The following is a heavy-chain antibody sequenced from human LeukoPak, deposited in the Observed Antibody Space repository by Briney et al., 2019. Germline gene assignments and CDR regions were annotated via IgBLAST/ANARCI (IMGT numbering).Heavy chain of an antibody. CDR2: IISSSSYI. D-gene: IGHD5-24*01. J-gene: IGHJ5*02. CDR1: GFTFSSYS. V-gene: IGHV3-21*01. CDR3: ARDGYNSAGGWFDP. Sequence: GGSLRLSCAASGFTFSSYSMNWVRQAPGKGLEWVSSIISSSSYIYYSDSVKGRFTISRDNAKNSLYLQMNSLRAEDTAVYYCARDGYNSAGGWFDPWGQGTLVTVSS.